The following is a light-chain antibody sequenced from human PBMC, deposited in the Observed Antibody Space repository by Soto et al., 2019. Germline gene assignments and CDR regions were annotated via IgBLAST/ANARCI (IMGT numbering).Light chain of an antibody. CDR3: SSYTTSSTVV. CDR2: DVT. V-gene: IGLV2-14*03. J-gene: IGLJ2*01. Sequence: QSALTQPASVSGSPGQSITISCTGTSSDVGASNYVSWYQQHPGEAPKLMISDVTARPSGVSYRFSGSKSGSTASLTISGLQAEDEADYFCSSYTTSSTVVFGGGTKLTVL. CDR1: SSDVGASNY.